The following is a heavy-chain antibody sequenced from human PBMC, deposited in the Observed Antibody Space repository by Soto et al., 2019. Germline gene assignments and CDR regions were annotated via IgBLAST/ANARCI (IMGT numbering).Heavy chain of an antibody. CDR1: GFTFSSYG. J-gene: IGHJ6*02. D-gene: IGHD5-12*01. V-gene: IGHV3-30*18. CDR2: ISYDGSNK. CDR3: ANVGYDLDYYYGMDV. Sequence: QVQLVESGGGVVQPGRSLRLSCAASGFTFSSYGMHWVRQAPGKGLEWVAVISYDGSNKYYADSVKGRFTISRDNSKNTLYLQMNSLRAEDTAVYYRANVGYDLDYYYGMDVWGQGTTVTVSS.